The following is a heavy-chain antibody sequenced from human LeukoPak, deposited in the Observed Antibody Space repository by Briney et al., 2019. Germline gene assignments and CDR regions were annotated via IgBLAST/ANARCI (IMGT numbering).Heavy chain of an antibody. Sequence: GGTLRLSCAASGFTFNNYAMNWVRQTPGGRLEWVSFIGISSGPLLYADSVKGRFTISRGNAKASVYLQMNRLRAEDTAVYYCARAKGYTSSYSFDYWGQGILVTVSS. CDR3: ARAKGYTSSYSFDY. D-gene: IGHD3-10*01. V-gene: IGHV3-48*04. J-gene: IGHJ4*02. CDR1: GFTFNNYA. CDR2: IGISSGPL.